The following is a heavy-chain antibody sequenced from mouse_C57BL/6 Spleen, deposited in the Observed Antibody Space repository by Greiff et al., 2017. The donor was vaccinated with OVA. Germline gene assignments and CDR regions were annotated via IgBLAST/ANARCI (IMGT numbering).Heavy chain of an antibody. CDR1: GYTFTSYW. CDR2: IDPSDSET. V-gene: IGHV1-52*01. Sequence: VQLQQPGAELVRPGSSVKLSCKASGYTFTSYWMHWVKQRPIQGLEWIGNIDPSDSETHYNQKFKDKATLTVDKSSSTAYMQLSSLTSEDSAVYYCARDYGSSFWCAYWGQGTLVTVSA. D-gene: IGHD1-1*01. J-gene: IGHJ3*01. CDR3: ARDYGSSFWCAY.